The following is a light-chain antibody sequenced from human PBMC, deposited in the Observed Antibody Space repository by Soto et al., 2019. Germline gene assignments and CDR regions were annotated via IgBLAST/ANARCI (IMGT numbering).Light chain of an antibody. J-gene: IGLJ3*02. Sequence: SYELTQPPSVTVSPGQTASITCSGDNLGDKFVCWYQQRPGQSPVLVIYQDTKRPSGIPERFSGSNSGNTATLTISGTQAMDEADYSCQAWDSGIVVFGGGTKLT. CDR3: QAWDSGIVV. CDR1: NLGDKF. CDR2: QDT. V-gene: IGLV3-1*01.